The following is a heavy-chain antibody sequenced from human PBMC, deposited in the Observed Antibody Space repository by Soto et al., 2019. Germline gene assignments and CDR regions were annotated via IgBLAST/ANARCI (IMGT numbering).Heavy chain of an antibody. Sequence: PGGSLRLSCAASGFIFSDHYMSWIRQAPGKGLEWVSYISSSGSTIYYADSVKDRFTISRDNAKNSLYLQMSSLRAEDTAVDYCARGRGYSYAHWGQGTLVTVSS. J-gene: IGHJ4*02. CDR2: ISSSGSTI. CDR3: ARGRGYSYAH. V-gene: IGHV3-11*01. D-gene: IGHD5-18*01. CDR1: GFIFSDHY.